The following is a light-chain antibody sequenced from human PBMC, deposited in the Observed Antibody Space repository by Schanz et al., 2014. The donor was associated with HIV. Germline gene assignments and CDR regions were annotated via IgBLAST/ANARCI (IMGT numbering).Light chain of an antibody. Sequence: QSVLTQPPSASGTPGQRVTISCSGSRSNIGSRTVDWYHQLPGMAPRLLIRNNDQRPSGVPDRFSGSKSGTSASLAISGLQSEDEADYYCATWDVSLNGPVFGGGTKLTVL. J-gene: IGLJ2*01. V-gene: IGLV1-44*01. CDR2: NND. CDR3: ATWDVSLNGPV. CDR1: RSNIGSRT.